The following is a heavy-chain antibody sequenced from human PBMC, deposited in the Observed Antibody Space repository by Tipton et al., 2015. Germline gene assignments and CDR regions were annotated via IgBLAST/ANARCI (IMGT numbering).Heavy chain of an antibody. CDR2: ISPSGSAT. J-gene: IGHJ6*02. Sequence: GSLRLSCAGSGFTFSDYQMNWVRQARGKGLEWISYISPSGSATYYADSVKGRFTISRDNAKNSMSLQMTGLTSEDTAVYYCARDLRGYYYGMDVWGQGTTVTVSS. CDR3: ARDLRGYYYGMDV. CDR1: GFTFSDYQ. V-gene: IGHV3-11*01.